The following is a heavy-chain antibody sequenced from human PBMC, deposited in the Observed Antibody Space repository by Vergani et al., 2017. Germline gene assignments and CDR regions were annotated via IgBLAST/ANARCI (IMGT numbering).Heavy chain of an antibody. CDR2: IYWDDDK. J-gene: IGHJ4*02. CDR3: AHMGPMEGDYGDLHYFDY. Sequence: QITLKESGPTLVKPTQTLTLTCTFSGFSLSTSGVGVGWIRQPPGKALEWLALIYWDDDKRYSPSLKSRLTITKDTSKNQVVRTMTNMDPVDTATYYCAHMGPMEGDYGDLHYFDYWGQGTLVTVSS. D-gene: IGHD4-17*01. CDR1: GFSLSTSGVG. V-gene: IGHV2-5*02.